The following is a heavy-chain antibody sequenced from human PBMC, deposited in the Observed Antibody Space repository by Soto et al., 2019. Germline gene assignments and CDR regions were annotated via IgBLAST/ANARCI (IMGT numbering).Heavy chain of an antibody. D-gene: IGHD3-3*02. J-gene: IGHJ5*02. V-gene: IGHV3-48*02. Sequence: EVQVVESGGGLVQPGGSLRLSCAASGFTFSSNIMNWVRQAPGKGLEWISYISSSSSTIYADSVKGRFPISRDTAKNSLYLQMNTLRDEDTTVYYWPRIISSRHLTRDLWGQGTLVSVPS. CDR2: ISSSSSTI. CDR1: GFTFSSNI. CDR3: PRIISSRHLTRDL.